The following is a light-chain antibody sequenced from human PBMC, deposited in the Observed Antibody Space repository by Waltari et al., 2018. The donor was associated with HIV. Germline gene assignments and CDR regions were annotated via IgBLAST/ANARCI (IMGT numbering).Light chain of an antibody. CDR1: QTIGIN. CDR3: QEYNSWPPRYT. V-gene: IGKV3-15*01. CDR2: GAS. J-gene: IGKJ2*01. Sequence: ETVMTQSLATLSVSPGERGIVSCRASQTIGINLAWYQQKPGQGPRLLIYGASTRATGIPGRFNGTGSGTEFTLTISGLQSEDFAIYYCQEYNSWPPRYTFGQGTKVEMK.